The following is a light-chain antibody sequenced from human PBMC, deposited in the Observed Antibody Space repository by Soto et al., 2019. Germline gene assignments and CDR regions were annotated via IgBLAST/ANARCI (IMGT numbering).Light chain of an antibody. CDR1: QSVSSTY. Sequence: EIVLTQSPGTLSLSPGERATLSCRASQSVSSTYLAWYQQKRGQGPRLVIYDVSRRATDIPDRFSGSGSGTDFTLTISRLETEDFAVYYCQQYGNSPFTLGPGTKVDIK. V-gene: IGKV3-20*01. CDR2: DVS. CDR3: QQYGNSPFT. J-gene: IGKJ3*01.